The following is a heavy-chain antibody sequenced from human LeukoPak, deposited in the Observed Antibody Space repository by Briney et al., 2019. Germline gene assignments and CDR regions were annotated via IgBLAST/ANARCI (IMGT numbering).Heavy chain of an antibody. D-gene: IGHD6-25*01. Sequence: GASVKVSCKASGYTFTSYDINWVRQATGQGLEWMGWMNPNSGNTGYAQKFQGRVTITRDTAMTTAYMELSSLTSEDTAIYFCARTTSFTASGYDYWGQGTLVTVSS. CDR2: MNPNSGNT. CDR3: ARTTSFTASGYDY. J-gene: IGHJ4*02. V-gene: IGHV1-8*01. CDR1: GYTFTSYD.